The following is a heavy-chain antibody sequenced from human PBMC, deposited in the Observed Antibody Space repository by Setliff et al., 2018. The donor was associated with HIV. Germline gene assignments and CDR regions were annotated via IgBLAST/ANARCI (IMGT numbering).Heavy chain of an antibody. D-gene: IGHD5-12*01. CDR3: ARGATITYYFDY. Sequence: ASVKVSCKASADTFTNCLINWVRQDPGQGLEWMGVINPSSGATLYAQNFQGRVTITADESTSTAYMELSSLRSEDTAVYYCARGATITYYFDYWGQGTLVTVSS. J-gene: IGHJ4*02. V-gene: IGHV1-69*13. CDR2: INPSSGAT. CDR1: ADTFTNCL.